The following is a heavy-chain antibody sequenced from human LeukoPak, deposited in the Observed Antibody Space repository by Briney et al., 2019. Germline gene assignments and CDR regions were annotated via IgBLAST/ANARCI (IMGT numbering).Heavy chain of an antibody. Sequence: ASVTLSFTSSVSTFTINGISWVRQGPGQGPGWMGWFSAYNDNTNYEQMLQGRVTMTTDTSTSTAYMELRSLRSDDTAVYYCARFIRRDGCTGQRFWDYWGKGNLDTVSS. J-gene: IGHJ4*02. V-gene: IGHV1-18*01. CDR1: VSTFTING. D-gene: IGHD5-24*01. CDR2: FSAYNDNT. CDR3: ARFIRRDGCTGQRFWDY.